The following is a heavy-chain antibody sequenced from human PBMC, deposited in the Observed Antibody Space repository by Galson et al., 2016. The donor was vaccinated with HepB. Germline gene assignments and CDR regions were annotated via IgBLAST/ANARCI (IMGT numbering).Heavy chain of an antibody. D-gene: IGHD6-19*01. CDR1: GFTFSSYS. Sequence: SLRLSCATSGFTFSSYSMNWVRQAPGKGLEWVANIKRDGSDEYYVDSLKGRFTISRDNAKNSLYLQMNSLRAEDTAVYYCATRMAGTSYFDYWGQGTLVTVSS. J-gene: IGHJ4*02. CDR2: IKRDGSDE. CDR3: ATRMAGTSYFDY. V-gene: IGHV3-7*01.